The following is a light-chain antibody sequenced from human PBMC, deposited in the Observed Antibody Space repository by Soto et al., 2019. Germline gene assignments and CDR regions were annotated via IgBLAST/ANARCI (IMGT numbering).Light chain of an antibody. Sequence: SVLTPPPSASGTPGQRVTISCSGSISNIASNTVNWYQQLPGTAPKLLIYNNNHRPSGVLDRFSGSKSGTSASLAISGLQSEDEADYYCAAWDDSLNGPLFGGGTKLTVL. CDR1: ISNIASNT. J-gene: IGLJ2*01. CDR3: AAWDDSLNGPL. CDR2: NNN. V-gene: IGLV1-44*01.